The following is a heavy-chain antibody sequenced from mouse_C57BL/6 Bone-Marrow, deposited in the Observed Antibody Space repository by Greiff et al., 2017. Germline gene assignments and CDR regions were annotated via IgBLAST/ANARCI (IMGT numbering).Heavy chain of an antibody. Sequence: QVQLKESGAELARPGASVKLSCKASGYTFTSYGISWVKQRTGQGLEWIGEIYPRSGNTYYNEKFKGKATLTADKSSSTAYMGLRSLTSEDSAVYYCARGLGRTYWGQGTTLTVSS. J-gene: IGHJ2*01. CDR2: IYPRSGNT. D-gene: IGHD4-1*01. CDR1: GYTFTSYG. CDR3: ARGLGRTY. V-gene: IGHV1-81*01.